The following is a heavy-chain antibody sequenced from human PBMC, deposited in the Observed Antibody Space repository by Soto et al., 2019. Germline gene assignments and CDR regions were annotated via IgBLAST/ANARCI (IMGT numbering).Heavy chain of an antibody. CDR2: IRAYNGNT. J-gene: IGHJ4*02. V-gene: IGHV1-18*01. Sequence: QVQLVQSGAEVKKPGASVKVSCKASGYTFTNYGISWVRQAPGQGLEWMGWIRAYNGNTKYAQKLQGRVPMTTDTSTSTAYMELRSLRSDDTAVYSCASDSPPGDYWGQGTLVSVSS. CDR1: GYTFTNYG. CDR3: ASDSPPGDY.